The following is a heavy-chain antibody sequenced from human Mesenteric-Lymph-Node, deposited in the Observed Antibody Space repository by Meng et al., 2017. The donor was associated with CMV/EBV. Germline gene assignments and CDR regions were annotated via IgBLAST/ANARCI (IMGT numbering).Heavy chain of an antibody. CDR3: ARDWVDLGHWNYYNVSV. CDR1: GGTFNNYA. D-gene: IGHD3-3*01. Sequence: SVKVSCKASGGTFNNYAITWVRQAPGQGLEWMGGSIPIFNTPNYAQEFQGRLTISTDESTSTAYMKLRSLRSEDTAMYYCARDWVDLGHWNYYNVSVWGQGTTVTVSS. J-gene: IGHJ6*02. V-gene: IGHV1-69*05. CDR2: SIPIFNTP.